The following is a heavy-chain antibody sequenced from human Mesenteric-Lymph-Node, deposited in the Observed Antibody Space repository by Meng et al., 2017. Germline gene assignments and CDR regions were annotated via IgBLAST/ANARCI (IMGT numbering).Heavy chain of an antibody. J-gene: IGHJ6*02. D-gene: IGHD3-22*01. CDR3: AKRGGDDHYDSSAYRTYYYYGMDV. Sequence: GESLKISCTASGFIFSNYAMSWVRQAPGKGLEWVSSILGSGGSTHYADSVRGRYTISRENSKNTLYLQMNSLRAEDTGIYYCAKRGGDDHYDSSAYRTYYYYGMDVWGQGTMVTVSS. V-gene: IGHV3-23*01. CDR1: GFIFSNYA. CDR2: ILGSGGST.